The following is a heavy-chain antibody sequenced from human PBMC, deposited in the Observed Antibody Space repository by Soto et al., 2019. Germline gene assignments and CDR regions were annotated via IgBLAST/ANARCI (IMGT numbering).Heavy chain of an antibody. CDR1: GFTFSSYW. V-gene: IGHV3-74*01. CDR2: INSDGSST. J-gene: IGHJ4*02. Sequence: GGSLRLSCAASGFTFSSYWMHWVRQAPEKGLVWVSRINSDGSSTAYADSVKGRFTISRDNAKNTLYLQMNSLSAEDTAMYYCARAVVGATDLVNYWGQGTLVTVSS. CDR3: ARAVVGATDLVNY. D-gene: IGHD2-15*01.